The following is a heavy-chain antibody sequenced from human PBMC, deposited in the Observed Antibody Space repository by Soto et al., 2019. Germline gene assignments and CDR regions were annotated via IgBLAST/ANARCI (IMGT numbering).Heavy chain of an antibody. CDR1: GGSISSYY. D-gene: IGHD3-22*01. Sequence: QVQLQESGPGLVKPSETLSLTCTVSGGSISSYYWSWIRQPPGKGLEWIGYIYYSGSTNYNPSLKSRVTISVDTSKNQFSLKLSSVTAADTAVYYCARGGPARIVVPNWFDPWGQGTLVTVSS. V-gene: IGHV4-59*01. J-gene: IGHJ5*02. CDR2: IYYSGST. CDR3: ARGGPARIVVPNWFDP.